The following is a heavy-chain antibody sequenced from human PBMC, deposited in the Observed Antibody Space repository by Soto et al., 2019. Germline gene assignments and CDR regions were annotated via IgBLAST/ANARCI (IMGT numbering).Heavy chain of an antibody. CDR3: ARRGDQAYYDSSGYYFYY. CDR2: INHSGST. V-gene: IGHV4-34*01. CDR1: GGSFSGYY. J-gene: IGHJ4*02. Sequence: SETLSLTCAVYGGSFSGYYWSWIRQPPEKGLEWIGEINHSGSTNYNPSLKSRVTISVDTSKNQFSLKLSSVTAADTAVYYCARRGDQAYYDSSGYYFYYWGQGTLVTVSS. D-gene: IGHD3-22*01.